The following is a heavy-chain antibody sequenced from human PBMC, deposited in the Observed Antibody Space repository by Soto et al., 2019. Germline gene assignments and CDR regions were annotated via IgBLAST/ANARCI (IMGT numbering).Heavy chain of an antibody. V-gene: IGHV2-70*01. J-gene: IGHJ6*02. CDR2: IDWDDDK. CDR1: GFSLSTSGMC. Sequence: SGPTLVNPTQTLTLTCTFSGFSLSTSGMCVSWIRQPPGKALEWLALIDWDDDKYYSTSLKTRLTISKDTSKNQVVLTMTNMDPVDTATYYCARLFGEGHYYYYGVDVWGQGTTVTVSS. D-gene: IGHD3-10*02. CDR3: ARLFGEGHYYYYGVDV.